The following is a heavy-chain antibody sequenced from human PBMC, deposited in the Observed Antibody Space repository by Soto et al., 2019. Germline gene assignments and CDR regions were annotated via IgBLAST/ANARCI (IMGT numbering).Heavy chain of an antibody. D-gene: IGHD5-18*01. J-gene: IGHJ5*02. CDR1: GFTFSTYY. CDR2: ISYDGSNT. CDR3: ARDYGGYGGPSRRFDP. V-gene: IGHV3-30-3*01. Sequence: QVQLVESGGGVVQPGRSLRLSCAASGFTFSTYYIHWVRQAPGKGLEWVAFISYDGSNTYYADSVKGRFTISRDNSKSTLYLQMNSLRADDTAIYYCARDYGGYGGPSRRFDPWGQGTLVTVSS.